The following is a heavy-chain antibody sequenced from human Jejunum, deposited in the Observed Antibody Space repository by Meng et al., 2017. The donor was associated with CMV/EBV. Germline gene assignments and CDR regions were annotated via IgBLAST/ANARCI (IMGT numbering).Heavy chain of an antibody. CDR3: ASRPGAIFGVVIIPNFDY. CDR1: TRND. CDR2: ISGNSGST. D-gene: IGHD3-3*01. Sequence: TRNDMTWVRQAPGKGLEWVSGISGNSGSTYYADSVKGRFSISRDNSKNTVYLQMNSLRAEDTAVYYSASRPGAIFGVVIIPNFDYWGQGTLVTVSS. J-gene: IGHJ4*02. V-gene: IGHV3-23*01.